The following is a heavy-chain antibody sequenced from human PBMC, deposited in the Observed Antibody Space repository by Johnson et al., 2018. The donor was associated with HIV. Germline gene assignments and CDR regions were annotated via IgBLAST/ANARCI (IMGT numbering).Heavy chain of an antibody. D-gene: IGHD1-26*01. CDR1: GFTFSSYG. CDR3: AKDRVGATDANAFDI. CDR2: IRYDGSNK. V-gene: IGHV3-30*02. J-gene: IGHJ3*02. Sequence: QVQLVESGGGVVQPGGSLRLSCAASGFTFSSYGMHWVRQAPGQGLEWVAFIRYDGSNKYYADSVKGRFTIYRDTFKNTLYLQLNSLRAEDTAVYYCAKDRVGATDANAFDIWGQGTMVTVSS.